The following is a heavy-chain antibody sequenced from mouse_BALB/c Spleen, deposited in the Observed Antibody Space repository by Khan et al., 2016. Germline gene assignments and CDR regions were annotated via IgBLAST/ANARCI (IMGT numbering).Heavy chain of an antibody. CDR3: ARAFYGQYYAMDY. J-gene: IGHJ4*01. D-gene: IGHD2-10*01. CDR1: GSTFSSYW. V-gene: IGHV1-9*01. CDR2: ILPGTGNT. Sequence: QVQLQQSGAELMKPGASVKISCKATGSTFSSYWIEWVKQRPGHGLEWIGEILPGTGNTNYNEKFKGKATFTADTSSNTAYMQLSSLTSEDAAVYYCARAFYGQYYAMDYWGQGTSVTVSA.